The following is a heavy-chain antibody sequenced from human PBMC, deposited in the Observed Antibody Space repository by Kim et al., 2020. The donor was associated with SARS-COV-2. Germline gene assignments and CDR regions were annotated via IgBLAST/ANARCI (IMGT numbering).Heavy chain of an antibody. CDR2: IYYSGST. CDR3: ARDELQVYYYYGMDV. J-gene: IGHJ6*02. D-gene: IGHD1-7*01. V-gene: IGHV4-39*07. Sequence: SETLSLTCTVSGGSISSSSYYWGWIRQPPGKGLEWIGSIYYSGSTYYNPSLKSRVTISVDTSKNQFSLKLSSVTAADTAVYYCARDELQVYYYYGMDVWGQGTTVTVSS. CDR1: GGSISSSSYY.